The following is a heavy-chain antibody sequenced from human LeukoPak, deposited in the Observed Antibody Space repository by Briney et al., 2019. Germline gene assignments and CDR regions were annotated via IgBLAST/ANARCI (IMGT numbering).Heavy chain of an antibody. CDR1: GGSISSGGHY. V-gene: IGHV4-31*03. J-gene: IGHJ2*01. CDR3: ARAILTPSGYVWYFDL. D-gene: IGHD3-3*01. Sequence: SETLSLTCTVSGGSISSGGHYWSWIRQHPGKGLGWIGYNTWYSPSLKSRVTISLDTSTNQFSLKLNSVTAADTAVYYCARAILTPSGYVWYFDLWGRGTLVTVSS. CDR2: NT.